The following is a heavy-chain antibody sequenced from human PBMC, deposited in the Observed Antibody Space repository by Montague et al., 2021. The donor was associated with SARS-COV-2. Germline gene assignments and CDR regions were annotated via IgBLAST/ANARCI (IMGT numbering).Heavy chain of an antibody. D-gene: IGHD3-10*01. J-gene: IGHJ6*02. V-gene: IGHV3-30*18. CDR1: GFTFNNFA. CDR3: AKNRDIFWFGEGRDSMDV. CDR2: ISYDGSIK. Sequence: SLRLSCSASGFTFNNFAMHWVRQAPGKGLEWVAVISYDGSIKYYXDSLRGRFTISRDSSQKTLYLQMNSLSGEDTAVCYCAKNRDIFWFGEGRDSMDVWGQGTTVIVSS.